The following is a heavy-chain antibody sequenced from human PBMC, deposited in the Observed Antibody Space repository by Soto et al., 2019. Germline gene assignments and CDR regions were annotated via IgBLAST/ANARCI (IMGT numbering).Heavy chain of an antibody. Sequence: SDTLSLTCTLSGGSIISYYWSWIRQPPGKGLEWIGYIYYSGSTKYNPSLKRRVTISVDTTKNQFTLKLSSVTAADTAVYYCARHIAVAGEANWFDPWGQGTLVTVS. D-gene: IGHD6-19*01. CDR2: IYYSGST. CDR3: ARHIAVAGEANWFDP. CDR1: GGSIISYY. V-gene: IGHV4-59*08. J-gene: IGHJ5*02.